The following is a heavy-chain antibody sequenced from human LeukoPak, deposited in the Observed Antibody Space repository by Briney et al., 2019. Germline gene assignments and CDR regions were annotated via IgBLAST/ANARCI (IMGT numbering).Heavy chain of an antibody. V-gene: IGHV1-46*01. CDR2: INPSGGST. J-gene: IGHJ4*02. Sequence: ASVKVSCKASGYTFTSYYMHWVRQAPGQGLEWMGIINPSGGSTNYAQKLQGRVTMTTDTSTSTAYMELRSLRSDDTAVYYCARDKGSSGSYEGHRVFDYWGQGTLVTVSS. D-gene: IGHD1-26*01. CDR1: GYTFTSYY. CDR3: ARDKGSSGSYEGHRVFDY.